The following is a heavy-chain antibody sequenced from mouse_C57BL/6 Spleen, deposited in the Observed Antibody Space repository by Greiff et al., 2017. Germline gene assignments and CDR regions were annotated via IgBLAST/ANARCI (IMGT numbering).Heavy chain of an antibody. J-gene: IGHJ2*01. CDR3: ARRFITTVVDYFDY. CDR2: IHPNSGST. V-gene: IGHV1-64*01. Sequence: VQLQQPGAELVKPGASVKLSCKASGYTFTSYWMHWVKQRPGQGLEWIGMIHPNSGSTNYNEKFKSKATLTVDKSSSTAYMQLSSLTSEDSAVYYCARRFITTVVDYFDYWGQGTTLTVSS. CDR1: GYTFTSYW. D-gene: IGHD1-1*01.